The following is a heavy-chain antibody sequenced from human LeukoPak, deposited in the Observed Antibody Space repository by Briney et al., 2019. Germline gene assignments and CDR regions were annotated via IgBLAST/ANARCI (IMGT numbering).Heavy chain of an antibody. V-gene: IGHV1-8*01. CDR2: MNPNSGNT. J-gene: IGHJ4*02. D-gene: IGHD5-24*01. CDR3: ARPRGDGYDWEYYFDY. Sequence: GASVKVSCKASGYTFSSYDINWVRQATGQGLEWMGWMNPNSGNTGYPQKFQGRVTMTRNTSISTAYLELSSLRSEDSAVYYCARPRGDGYDWEYYFDYWGQGTLVTVSS. CDR1: GYTFSSYD.